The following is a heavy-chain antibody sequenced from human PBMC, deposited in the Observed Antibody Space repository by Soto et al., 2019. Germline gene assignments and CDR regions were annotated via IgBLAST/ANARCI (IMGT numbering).Heavy chain of an antibody. CDR3: ARDPRSNYDILTADDAFDI. D-gene: IGHD3-9*01. CDR1: GGTFSSYA. Sequence: QVQLVQSGAEVKKPGSSVKVSCKASGGTFSSYAISWVRQAPGQGLEWMGGIIPIFGTANYAQKFQGRVTITAEESTSTDYMELSSLRSEDTAVYYCARDPRSNYDILTADDAFDIWGQGTMVTVSS. V-gene: IGHV1-69*01. CDR2: IIPIFGTA. J-gene: IGHJ3*02.